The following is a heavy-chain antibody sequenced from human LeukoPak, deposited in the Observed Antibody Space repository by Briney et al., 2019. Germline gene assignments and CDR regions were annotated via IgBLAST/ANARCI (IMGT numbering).Heavy chain of an antibody. D-gene: IGHD5-18*01. CDR3: ARDVSWIQLTPDAFDI. CDR2: ISYNGGNK. J-gene: IGHJ3*02. V-gene: IGHV3-30*04. CDR1: GFIFSHYA. Sequence: PGGSLRLSCAASGFIFSHYAIHWVRQAPGKGLEWVSLISYNGGNKYYADSVKGRFTIDRDNSKNTVYLQMNSLRADDTALYYCARDVSWIQLTPDAFDIWGQGTMVTVSS.